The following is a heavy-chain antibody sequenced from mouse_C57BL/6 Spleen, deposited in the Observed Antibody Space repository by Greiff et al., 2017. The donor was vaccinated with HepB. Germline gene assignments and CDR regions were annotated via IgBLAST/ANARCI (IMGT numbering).Heavy chain of an antibody. D-gene: IGHD2-4*01. Sequence: LQESGPELVKPGASVKISCKASGYAFSSSWMNWVKQRPGKGLEWIGRIYPGDGDTNYNGKFKGKATLTADKSSSTAYMQLSSLTSEDSAVYFCARKAGYDYAGYYFDYWGQGTTLTVSS. J-gene: IGHJ2*01. CDR3: ARKAGYDYAGYYFDY. CDR1: GYAFSSSW. CDR2: IYPGDGDT. V-gene: IGHV1-82*01.